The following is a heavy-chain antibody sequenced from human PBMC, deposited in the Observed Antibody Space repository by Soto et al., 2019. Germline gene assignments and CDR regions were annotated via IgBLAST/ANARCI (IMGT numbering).Heavy chain of an antibody. V-gene: IGHV3-74*01. J-gene: IGHJ6*02. Sequence: PGGSLRLSCSASGFSFSSYWMHWVRQAPGKGLVWVSRIRGDASGTHYADSVKGRFIISRDNTKNSLFLQMNSLRAEDTAVYYCARDQLYYNGISGSPLNAYDVWSQGTTVTVSS. CDR2: IRGDASGT. CDR1: GFSFSSYW. D-gene: IGHD3-22*01. CDR3: ARDQLYYNGISGSPLNAYDV.